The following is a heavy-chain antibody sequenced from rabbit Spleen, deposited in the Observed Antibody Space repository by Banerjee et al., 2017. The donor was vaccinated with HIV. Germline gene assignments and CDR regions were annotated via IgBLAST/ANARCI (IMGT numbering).Heavy chain of an antibody. D-gene: IGHD4-2*01. CDR1: GFSFSNSYW. CDR2: IWTGSSGST. J-gene: IGHJ6*01. V-gene: IGHV1S45*01. Sequence: QEQLEESGGGLVKPGGTLTLTCTASGFSFSNSYWICWVRQAPGKGLEWIGCIWTGSSGSTYYASWAKGRFTISKTSSTTVTLQMTSLTVADTATYFCARDAGGRWNLWGPGTLVTVS. CDR3: ARDAGGRWNL.